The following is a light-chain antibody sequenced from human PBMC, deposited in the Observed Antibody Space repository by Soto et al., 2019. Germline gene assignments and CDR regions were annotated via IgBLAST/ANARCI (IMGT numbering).Light chain of an antibody. Sequence: IQLTQSPSSLSASVGDRVTITCRASQGIAHYLACYHQKPGKAPNLLIYKASTLKSGVPSRFSGSGSGTEFTLTISSLQPDDFATYYCQHYNSYSEAFGQGTKVDI. CDR2: KAS. V-gene: IGKV1-5*03. J-gene: IGKJ1*01. CDR1: QGIAHY. CDR3: QHYNSYSEA.